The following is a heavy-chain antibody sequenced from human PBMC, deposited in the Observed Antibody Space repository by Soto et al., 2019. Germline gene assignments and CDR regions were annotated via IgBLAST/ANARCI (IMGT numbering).Heavy chain of an antibody. CDR2: IYYSGST. Sequence: SETLSLTCTVSGGSISSSSYYWGWIRQPPGKGLEWIGSIYYSGSTYYNPSLKSRVTISVDTSKNQFSLKLSSVTAADTAVYYCARHEDTTVTTGVDYWGQGTLVTVSS. D-gene: IGHD4-17*01. J-gene: IGHJ4*02. V-gene: IGHV4-39*01. CDR3: ARHEDTTVTTGVDY. CDR1: GGSISSSSYY.